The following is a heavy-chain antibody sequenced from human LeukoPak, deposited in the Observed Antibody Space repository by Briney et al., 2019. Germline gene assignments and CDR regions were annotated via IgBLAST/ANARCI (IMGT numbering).Heavy chain of an antibody. CDR2: IYHSGST. CDR1: GGSISSGGYY. D-gene: IGHD1-14*01. CDR3: ARAREPLIYTYYFEY. J-gene: IGHJ4*02. V-gene: IGHV4-30-2*01. Sequence: SQTLSLTCTVSGGSISSGGYYWSWIRQPPGKGLEWIGYIYHSGSTYYDPSLKSRVTISVDTSRNQFSLKLSSVTAADTAVYYCARAREPLIYTYYFEYWGQGTLVTVSS.